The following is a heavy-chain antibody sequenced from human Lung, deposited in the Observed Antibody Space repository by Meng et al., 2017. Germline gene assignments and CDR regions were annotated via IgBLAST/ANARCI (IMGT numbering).Heavy chain of an antibody. V-gene: IGHV1-2*06. CDR3: ARDEDISAAGKLFGDY. Sequence: QVKLVQSGSEVKKPGAAVNVSCKPSGYNFPDYYIHWVRLAPGQGLEWMGHIDPKSGDTRYAQKFQGRVTMTGDTSIGTAYMELTGLRSDDTALYYCARDEDISAAGKLFGDYWGQGTLVTVSS. D-gene: IGHD6-13*01. J-gene: IGHJ4*02. CDR2: IDPKSGDT. CDR1: GYNFPDYY.